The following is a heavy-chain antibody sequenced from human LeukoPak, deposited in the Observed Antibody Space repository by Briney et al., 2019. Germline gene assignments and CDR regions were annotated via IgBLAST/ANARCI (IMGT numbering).Heavy chain of an antibody. CDR2: MNPNSGNT. J-gene: IGHJ6*03. CDR3: ARGMEPYYYMDV. Sequence: ASVKVSCKASGYTFTSYDINWVRQATGQGLEWMGWMNPNSGNTGYAQKFQGRVTITRNTSISTAYMELSSLRSEDTAVYYCARGMEPYYYMDVWGKGTTVTVSS. CDR1: GYTFTSYD. D-gene: IGHD1-26*01. V-gene: IGHV1-8*03.